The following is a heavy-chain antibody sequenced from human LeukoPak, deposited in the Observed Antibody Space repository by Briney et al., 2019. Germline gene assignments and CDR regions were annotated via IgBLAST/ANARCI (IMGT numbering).Heavy chain of an antibody. CDR1: GFSLSASGVG. CDR3: ARSPQDTVGIAGNWFDP. J-gene: IGHJ5*02. V-gene: IGHV2-5*02. D-gene: IGHD5-12*01. Sequence: SGPTLVKPTQTLTLTCTFSGFSLSASGVGVGWIRQPPGKALEWLALTYWDDDKRYSPSLKSRLTITKDTSKNQVVLTMTNMDPVDTATYYCARSPQDTVGIAGNWFDPWGQETLVTVSS. CDR2: TYWDDDK.